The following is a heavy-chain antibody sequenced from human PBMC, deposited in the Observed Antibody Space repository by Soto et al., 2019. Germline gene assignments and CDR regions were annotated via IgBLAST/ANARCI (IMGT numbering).Heavy chain of an antibody. CDR3: AKGGGYNWNSYYYYGMDV. CDR2: ISYDGSNK. D-gene: IGHD1-7*01. J-gene: IGHJ6*02. V-gene: IGHV3-30*18. Sequence: GGSLRLSCAASGFTLSSYGMHWVRQAPGKGLEWVAVISYDGSNKYYADSVKGRFTISRDNSKNTLYLQMNSLRAEDTAVYYCAKGGGYNWNSYYYYGMDVWGQGTTVTVSS. CDR1: GFTLSSYG.